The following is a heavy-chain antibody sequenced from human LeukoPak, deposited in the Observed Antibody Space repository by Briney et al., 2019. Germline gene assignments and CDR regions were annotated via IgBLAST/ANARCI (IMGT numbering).Heavy chain of an antibody. CDR2: ITGTGGST. Sequence: GGSLRLSCAASGFTFSSYAMSWVRQAPGKGLEWVSAITGTGGSTYYADSVKGRFTISRDNSKNTLYLQMNSLRAEDTAVYYCATRGYCSGTSCCAPQPWGQGTLVTVSS. D-gene: IGHD2-2*01. CDR3: ATRGYCSGTSCCAPQP. V-gene: IGHV3-23*01. J-gene: IGHJ5*02. CDR1: GFTFSSYA.